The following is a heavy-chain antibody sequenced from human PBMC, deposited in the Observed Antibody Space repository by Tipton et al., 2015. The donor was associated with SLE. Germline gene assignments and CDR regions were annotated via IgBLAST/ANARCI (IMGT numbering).Heavy chain of an antibody. Sequence: TLSLTCNVSGDSISGYYWNWIRQPPGKGLEWVGYIYHSGSTYYNPSLKSRVTISVDRSKNQFSLKLSSVTAADTAVYYCARVVKDLGFDLWGRGTLVTVSS. CDR2: IYHSGST. CDR1: GDSISGYY. V-gene: IGHV4-59*12. J-gene: IGHJ2*01. D-gene: IGHD2-21*01. CDR3: ARVVKDLGFDL.